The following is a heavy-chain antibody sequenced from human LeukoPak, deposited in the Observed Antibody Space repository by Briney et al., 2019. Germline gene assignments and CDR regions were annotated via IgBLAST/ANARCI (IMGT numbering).Heavy chain of an antibody. CDR1: GYTFTGYY. Sequence: ASVKVSCKASGYTFTGYYMHWVRQAPGQGLEWMGRINPNSGGTNYAQKFQGRVTMTRDTSISTAYMELSRLRSDGTAVYYCARVAYYYDSSGKGAIDYWGQGTLVTVSS. J-gene: IGHJ4*02. CDR3: ARVAYYYDSSGKGAIDY. CDR2: INPNSGGT. V-gene: IGHV1-2*06. D-gene: IGHD3-22*01.